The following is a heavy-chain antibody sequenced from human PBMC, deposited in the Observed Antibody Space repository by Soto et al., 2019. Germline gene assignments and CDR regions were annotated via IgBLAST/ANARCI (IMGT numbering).Heavy chain of an antibody. Sequence: SDTLSLTCAVYGGAFGGYYWSWICKRPGKGLEWIGEINHSGSTNYNPSLKSRVTISVDTSKNQFSLKLSSVTAADTAVYYCATETSTIWSGDESGDWFDPWGQGTLVTVS. CDR3: ATETSTIWSGDESGDWFDP. J-gene: IGHJ5*02. CDR2: INHSGST. CDR1: GGAFGGYY. D-gene: IGHD3-10*01. V-gene: IGHV4-34*01.